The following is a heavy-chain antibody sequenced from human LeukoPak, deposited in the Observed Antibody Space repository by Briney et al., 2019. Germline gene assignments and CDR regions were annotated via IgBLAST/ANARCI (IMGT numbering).Heavy chain of an antibody. D-gene: IGHD3-9*01. V-gene: IGHV4-39*01. J-gene: IGHJ4*02. CDR3: ARALRYLVWLSPLDY. CDR1: GGSISSSSYY. Sequence: SETLSLTCTVSGGSISSSSYYWGWIRQPPGKGLEWIGSIYYSGSTYYNPSLKSRVTISVDTSKNQFSLKLRSVTAADTAVYYCARALRYLVWLSPLDYWGQGTLVTVSS. CDR2: IYYSGST.